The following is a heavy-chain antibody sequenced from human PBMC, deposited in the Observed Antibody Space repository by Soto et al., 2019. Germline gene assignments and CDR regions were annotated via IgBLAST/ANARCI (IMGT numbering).Heavy chain of an antibody. CDR3: ARDRYCSSTSCYILGTYYYYGMDV. D-gene: IGHD2-2*02. CDR2: MNPINGAT. J-gene: IGHJ6*02. CDR1: GYDFTAYD. V-gene: IGHV1-8*02. Sequence: ASVKVSCKASGYDFTAYDFNWVRQASGQGLEWMGWMNPINGATGTARRFQGRVSLSRNTATGTAYLELNSLSAEDTAVYYCARDRYCSSTSCYILGTYYYYGMDVWGQGTTVTVSS.